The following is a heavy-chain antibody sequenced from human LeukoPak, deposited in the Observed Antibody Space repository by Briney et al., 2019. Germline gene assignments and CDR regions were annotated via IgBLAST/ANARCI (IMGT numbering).Heavy chain of an antibody. V-gene: IGHV3-30*04. CDR3: AREIGHCSGTSCPYFDH. Sequence: GGSLRLSCAASGLTFSRYASHWVRQAPGKGLEWVTAISSDGFNKYYADSVKGRFTISRDNSRNTLFLQMNSLRAEDSAVYYCAREIGHCSGTSCPYFDHWGLGTLVTVSS. CDR2: ISSDGFNK. J-gene: IGHJ4*02. D-gene: IGHD2-2*03. CDR1: GLTFSRYA.